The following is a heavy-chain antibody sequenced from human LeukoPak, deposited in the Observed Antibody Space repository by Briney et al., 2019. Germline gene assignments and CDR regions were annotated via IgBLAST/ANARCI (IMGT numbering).Heavy chain of an antibody. CDR3: AKGRDSTSCYDN. D-gene: IGHD2-2*01. Sequence: PGGSLRLSCAASGITFTNCAMSWVRQAPGKGLEWVSAISGSGGGTYYADSVKGRITISRDNSKNMLFLQMNSLRAEDTAVYYCAKGRDSTSCYDNWGQGTLDTVSS. V-gene: IGHV3-23*01. CDR1: GITFTNCA. J-gene: IGHJ4*02. CDR2: ISGSGGGT.